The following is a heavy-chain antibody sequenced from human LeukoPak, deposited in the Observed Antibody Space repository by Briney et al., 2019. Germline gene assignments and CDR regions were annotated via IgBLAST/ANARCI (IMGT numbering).Heavy chain of an antibody. CDR1: GGTFSSYA. CDR3: ASSYSSSSRIFDY. V-gene: IGHV1-69*05. CDR2: IIPIFGTA. D-gene: IGHD6-6*01. J-gene: IGHJ4*02. Sequence: SVKVSCKASGGTFSSYAISWVRQAPGQGLEWMGGIIPIFGTANYAQKFQGRVTITTDESTSTAYMELSSLRSEDTAVYYCASSYSSSSRIFDYWGQGTLVTVSS.